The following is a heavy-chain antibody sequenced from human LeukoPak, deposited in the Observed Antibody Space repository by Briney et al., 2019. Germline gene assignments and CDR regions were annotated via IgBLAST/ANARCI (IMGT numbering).Heavy chain of an antibody. CDR2: ISYDGSNK. CDR3: ARSDPYYYDSSVSDY. J-gene: IGHJ4*02. V-gene: IGHV3-30-3*01. CDR1: GFTFSSYA. D-gene: IGHD3-22*01. Sequence: GGSLRLSCAASGFTFSSYAMHWVRQAPGKGLEWVAVISYDGSNKYYADSVKGRFTISRDNSKNTLYLQMNSLRAEDTAVYYCARSDPYYYDSSVSDYWGQGTLVTVSS.